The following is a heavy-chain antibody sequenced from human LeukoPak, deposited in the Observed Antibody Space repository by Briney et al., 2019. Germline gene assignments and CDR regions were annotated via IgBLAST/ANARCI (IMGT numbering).Heavy chain of an antibody. D-gene: IGHD1-26*01. V-gene: IGHV3-23*01. CDR3: AKDLELAPFDY. CDR2: ISGSGGST. J-gene: IGHJ4*02. CDR1: GFTFSSYA. Sequence: TGGSLRLSCAASGFTFSSYAMSWVRQAPGKGPEWVSAISGSGGSTYYADSVKGRFTISRDNSKDTLYLQMNSLGAEDTAVYYCAKDLELAPFDYWGQGTLVTVSS.